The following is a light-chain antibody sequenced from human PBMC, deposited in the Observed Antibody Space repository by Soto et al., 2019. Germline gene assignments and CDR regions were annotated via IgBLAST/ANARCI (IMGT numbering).Light chain of an antibody. V-gene: IGKV3-20*01. CDR3: QQYGTSPFT. CDR1: QSVSSN. CDR2: GAS. Sequence: EIVMTQSPATLSVSPGERATLSCRASQSVSSNLAWFQQKPGQAPRLLIYGASNRATGIPDRFSGSGSGTDFTLTISRLEPEDFAVYYCQQYGTSPFTFGPGTKVDIK. J-gene: IGKJ3*01.